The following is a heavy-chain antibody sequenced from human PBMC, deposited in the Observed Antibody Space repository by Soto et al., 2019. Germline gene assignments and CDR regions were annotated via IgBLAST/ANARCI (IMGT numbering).Heavy chain of an antibody. CDR1: GGTFSSYA. Sequence: QVQLVQSGAAVKKPGSSVKVSCKASGGTFSSYAISWVRQAPGQGLEWMGGIIPIFGTANYAQKFQGRVTITADESTSTAYMELSSLRSEDTAVYYCAREQYSSSNYYYYGMDVWGQGTTVTVSS. V-gene: IGHV1-69*12. J-gene: IGHJ6*02. CDR3: AREQYSSSNYYYYGMDV. CDR2: IIPIFGTA. D-gene: IGHD6-6*01.